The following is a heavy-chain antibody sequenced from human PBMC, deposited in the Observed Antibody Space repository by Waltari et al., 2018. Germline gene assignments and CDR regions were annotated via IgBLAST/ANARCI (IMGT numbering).Heavy chain of an antibody. V-gene: IGHV4-39*01. CDR3: VRQAPDSSGFFPNYFDS. CDR2: IYYSGRT. CDR1: TASITSGVYF. Sequence: QLQLNMSGPGLVKPSATLSLTCAVSTASITSGVYFWGWIRQPPGKGLECVGVIYYSGRTFYNPSLKSRVTISVDKSKNLFSLRLRSVTAADTAVYYCVRQAPDSSGFFPNYFDSWGQGTLVTVSS. D-gene: IGHD3-22*01. J-gene: IGHJ4*02.